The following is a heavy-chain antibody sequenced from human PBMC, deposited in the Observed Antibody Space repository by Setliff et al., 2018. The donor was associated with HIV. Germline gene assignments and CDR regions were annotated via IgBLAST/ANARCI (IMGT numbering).Heavy chain of an antibody. Sequence: PGGSLRLSCAASGFIFSSHWMSWVRQTAGKGLEWVANINQDGTEKYYLDSVKGRFTISRDNTKKSLFLQMSSLRAEDTGIYYCVRGFWANTQWGQGTLVTVSS. CDR1: GFIFSSHW. D-gene: IGHD2-2*02. J-gene: IGHJ4*02. V-gene: IGHV3-7*01. CDR3: VRGFWANTQ. CDR2: INQDGTEK.